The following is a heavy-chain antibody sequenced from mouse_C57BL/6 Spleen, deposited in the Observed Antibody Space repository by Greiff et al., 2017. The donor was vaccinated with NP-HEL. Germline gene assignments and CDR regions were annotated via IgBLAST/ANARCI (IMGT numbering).Heavy chain of an antibody. CDR2: IWSDGST. D-gene: IGHD1-1*01. CDR1: GFSLTSYG. V-gene: IGHV2-6-1*01. J-gene: IGHJ1*03. Sequence: VKLMESGPGLVAPSQSLSITCTVSGFSLTSYGVHWVRQPPGKGLEWLVVIWSDGSTTYNSALKSRLSISKDNSKSQVFLKMNSLQTDDTAMYYCARQTSNYYGSSYWYFDVWGTGTTVTVSS. CDR3: ARQTSNYYGSSYWYFDV.